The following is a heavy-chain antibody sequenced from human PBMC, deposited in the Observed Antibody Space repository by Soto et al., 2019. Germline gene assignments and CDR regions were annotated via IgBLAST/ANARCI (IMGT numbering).Heavy chain of an antibody. CDR1: GFTFSSYS. CDR2: ISSSSSYI. CDR3: ARDQGVCSGGSCYFDY. D-gene: IGHD2-15*01. Sequence: GGSLRLSCAASGFTFSSYSMNWVRQAPGKGLEWVSSISSSSSYIYYADSVKGRFTISRDNAKNSLYLQMNSLRAEDTAVYYCARDQGVCSGGSCYFDYWGQGTLVTVSS. V-gene: IGHV3-21*01. J-gene: IGHJ4*02.